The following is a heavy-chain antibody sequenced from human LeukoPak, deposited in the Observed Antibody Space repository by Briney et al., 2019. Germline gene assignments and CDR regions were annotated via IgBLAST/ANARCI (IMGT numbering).Heavy chain of an antibody. CDR3: ARGRQHIVVVTAFDY. Sequence: SVKVSCKASGGTFSSYAISWVRQAPGQGLEWMGGIIPIFGTANYAQKFQGRVTITADESTSTAYMELSSLRSEDTAVYYCARGRQHIVVVTAFDYWSQGTLVTVSS. D-gene: IGHD2-21*02. CDR2: IIPIFGTA. J-gene: IGHJ4*02. CDR1: GGTFSSYA. V-gene: IGHV1-69*01.